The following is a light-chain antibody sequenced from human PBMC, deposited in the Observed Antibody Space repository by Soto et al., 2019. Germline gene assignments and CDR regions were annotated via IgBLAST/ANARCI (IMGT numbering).Light chain of an antibody. CDR2: DVG. CDR1: NSDVGAYSY. CDR3: SSYTAFTTYV. V-gene: IGLV2-14*03. J-gene: IGLJ1*01. Sequence: QSALTQPASVSGSPGQSITISCTGTNSDVGAYSYVSWYQQYPGKAPKLLIYDVGARPSGISDRFSGSKSGNTASLTISGLQAEDEADYYCSSYTAFTTYVFGSGNKVT.